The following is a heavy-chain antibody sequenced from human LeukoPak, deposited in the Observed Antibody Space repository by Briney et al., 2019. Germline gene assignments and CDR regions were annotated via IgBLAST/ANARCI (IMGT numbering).Heavy chain of an antibody. CDR2: IYHSGET. Sequence: PSETLSLTCAVSGYSISTGYYWGWIRQPPGKGLEWIGNIYHSGETYYNPSLKSRVTLSADASKNQFSLKLSSVTAADTAVYYCASSRDGYNLDAFDIWGQGTMVTVSS. V-gene: IGHV4-38-2*01. D-gene: IGHD5-24*01. CDR3: ASSRDGYNLDAFDI. J-gene: IGHJ3*02. CDR1: GYSISTGYY.